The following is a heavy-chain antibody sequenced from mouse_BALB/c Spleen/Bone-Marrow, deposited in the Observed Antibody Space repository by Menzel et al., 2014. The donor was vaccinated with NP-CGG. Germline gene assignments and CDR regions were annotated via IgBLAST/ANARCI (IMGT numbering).Heavy chain of an antibody. CDR2: INPSTGYT. J-gene: IGHJ1*01. CDR1: GYTFTSYW. V-gene: IGHV1-7*01. Sequence: QVQLQQPGAELAKPGASVKMSCKASGYTFTSYWMHWVKQRPGQGLEWIGYINPSTGYTEYNQKFKDKATLTADKSSSTAYMQLSSLTSEDSAVYYCAREYYGSSGYFDVWGAGTMVTVSS. CDR3: AREYYGSSGYFDV. D-gene: IGHD1-1*01.